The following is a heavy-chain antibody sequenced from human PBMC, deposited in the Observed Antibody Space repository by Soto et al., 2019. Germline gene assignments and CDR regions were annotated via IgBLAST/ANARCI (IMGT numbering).Heavy chain of an antibody. Sequence: QVQLQESGPGLMKPSQTLSLTCTVSGGSISSGGYYWSWIRQHPGKGLEWIGYIYYSGSTYYNPSLKSRVTISVDTSKNQFSLKLSSVTAADTAVYYCARGHIVVVTAGGTTNWFDPWGQGTLVTVSS. CDR3: ARGHIVVVTAGGTTNWFDP. D-gene: IGHD2-21*02. V-gene: IGHV4-31*03. CDR1: GGSISSGGYY. CDR2: IYYSGST. J-gene: IGHJ5*02.